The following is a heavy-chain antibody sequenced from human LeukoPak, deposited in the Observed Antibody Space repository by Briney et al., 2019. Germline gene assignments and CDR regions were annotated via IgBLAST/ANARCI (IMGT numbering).Heavy chain of an antibody. CDR1: GGSFSGYY. J-gene: IGHJ4*02. Sequence: SETLSLTCAVYGGSFSGYYWSWIRQPPGKGLEWIGEINHVGSTIYNPSLKSRVTISVDTSKNQFSLKLSSVTAADTAVYYCARKYCGGDCTYFGYWGQGTLVTVSS. CDR3: ARKYCGGDCTYFGY. V-gene: IGHV4-34*01. CDR2: INHVGST. D-gene: IGHD2-21*02.